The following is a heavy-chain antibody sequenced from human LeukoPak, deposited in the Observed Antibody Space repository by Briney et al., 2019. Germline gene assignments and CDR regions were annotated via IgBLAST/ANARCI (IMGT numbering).Heavy chain of an antibody. D-gene: IGHD3-16*01. V-gene: IGHV1-18*01. J-gene: IGHJ4*02. CDR1: GYTFTSYG. CDR3: ARVRYRLAETYIDY. Sequence: ASVKVSCKASGYTFTSYGISWVRQAPGQGLEWMGWISAYNGNTNYAQKLQGRVTMTTDTSTSTAYMELTRLRSDDTAVYYCARVRYRLAETYIDYWGQGTLVTVSS. CDR2: ISAYNGNT.